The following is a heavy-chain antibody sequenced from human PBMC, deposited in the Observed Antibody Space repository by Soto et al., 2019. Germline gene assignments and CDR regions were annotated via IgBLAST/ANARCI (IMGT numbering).Heavy chain of an antibody. Sequence: PGGSLRLSSAASGFTFSSYAIHWVRQAPGKGLEWVAVISYDGSNKYYADSVKGRFTISRDNSKNTLYLQMNSLRAEDTAVYYCAREPDCSSTSCYTVSAYYYGMDVWGQGTTVTVSS. CDR3: AREPDCSSTSCYTVSAYYYGMDV. CDR2: ISYDGSNK. D-gene: IGHD2-2*02. CDR1: GFTFSSYA. V-gene: IGHV3-30-3*01. J-gene: IGHJ6*02.